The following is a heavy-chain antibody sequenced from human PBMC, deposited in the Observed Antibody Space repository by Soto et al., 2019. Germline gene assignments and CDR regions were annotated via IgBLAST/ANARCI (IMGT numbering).Heavy chain of an antibody. V-gene: IGHV3-30-3*01. Sequence: VQLVESGGGVVQPGRSLRLSCAASGFTFSSYAMHWVRQAPGKGLEWVAVISYDGSNKYYADSVKGRFTISRDNSKNTLYLQMNSLRAEDTAVYYCARVANWGQGTLVTVSS. J-gene: IGHJ4*02. CDR3: ARVAN. CDR1: GFTFSSYA. CDR2: ISYDGSNK.